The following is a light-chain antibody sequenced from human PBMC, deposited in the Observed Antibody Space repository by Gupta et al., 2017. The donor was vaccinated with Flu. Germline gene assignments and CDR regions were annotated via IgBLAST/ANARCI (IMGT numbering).Light chain of an antibody. Sequence: VTISCSGSSSNIGSKTVNWYQHLPGTAPKLLIYSSNQRPSGVPDRFSGYKSGTSASLAISGLQSDDEADYYCAAWDDSLTGLWVFGGGTKLTVL. V-gene: IGLV1-44*01. CDR1: SSNIGSKT. CDR3: AAWDDSLTGLWV. CDR2: SSN. J-gene: IGLJ3*02.